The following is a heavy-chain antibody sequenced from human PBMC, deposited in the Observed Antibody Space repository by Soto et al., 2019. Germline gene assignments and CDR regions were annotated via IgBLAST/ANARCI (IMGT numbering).Heavy chain of an antibody. D-gene: IGHD6-19*01. CDR1: GFTFSSYA. Sequence: PGGSLRLSCAASGFTFSSYAMHWVRQAPGKGLEWVAVISYDGSNKYYADSVKGRFTISGDNSKNTLYLQMNSLRAEDTAVYYCARDSHVGSGWQLTADYWGQGTLVTVSS. J-gene: IGHJ4*02. CDR3: ARDSHVGSGWQLTADY. CDR2: ISYDGSNK. V-gene: IGHV3-30-3*01.